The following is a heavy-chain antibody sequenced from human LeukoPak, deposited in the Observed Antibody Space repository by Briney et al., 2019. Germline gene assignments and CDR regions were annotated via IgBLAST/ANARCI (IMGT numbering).Heavy chain of an antibody. D-gene: IGHD3-22*01. J-gene: IGHJ4*02. CDR2: ISYGGSVK. Sequence: GRSLTLSCAASGFTFSSYTIHWVRQAPGKGLEWVAVISYGGSVKQYADSVKGRFTISRDNSKNTLSVQMNSLRAEDTAVYYCAREGLDGSTFYSALDNWGQGTLVTVSS. CDR1: GFTFSSYT. V-gene: IGHV3-30-3*01. CDR3: AREGLDGSTFYSALDN.